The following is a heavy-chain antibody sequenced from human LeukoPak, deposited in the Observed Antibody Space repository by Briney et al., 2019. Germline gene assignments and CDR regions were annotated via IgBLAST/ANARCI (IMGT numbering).Heavy chain of an antibody. Sequence: SGGSLRLSCAASGFTFSSYSMNWVRQAPGKGREWVSYISSSTSTIYYAPSVKGRFTISRDNAKNSLYLQMNSLRDEDTAVYYCARDRLHWNAFDYWGQGPLVTVSS. V-gene: IGHV3-48*02. CDR3: ARDRLHWNAFDY. CDR1: GFTFSSYS. D-gene: IGHD1-1*01. CDR2: ISSSTSTI. J-gene: IGHJ4*02.